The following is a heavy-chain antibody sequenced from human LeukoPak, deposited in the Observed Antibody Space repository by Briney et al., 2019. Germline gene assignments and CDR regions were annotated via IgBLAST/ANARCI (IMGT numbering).Heavy chain of an antibody. Sequence: PSETLSLTCSVSGYSISNGDYWGWIRQPPGKGLEWIGSIYHSGSTYYNPSLKSRVTISVDTSKNQFSLKLSSVTAADTAMYYCARGHTVTDDAFENWGQGTMVIVSS. V-gene: IGHV4-38-2*02. D-gene: IGHD4-17*01. CDR2: IYHSGST. CDR1: GYSISNGDY. CDR3: ARGHTVTDDAFEN. J-gene: IGHJ3*02.